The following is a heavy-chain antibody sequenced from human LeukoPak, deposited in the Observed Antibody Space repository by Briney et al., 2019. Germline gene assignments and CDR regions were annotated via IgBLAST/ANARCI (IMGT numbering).Heavy chain of an antibody. J-gene: IGHJ4*02. V-gene: IGHV1-2*02. CDR1: GYTFTGYH. CDR3: ARVPGIVGATPYFGY. CDR2: INPNIRGT. D-gene: IGHD1-26*01. Sequence: ASVKVSCKASGYTFTGYHMHWVRQAPGQGLEWMGWINPNIRGTNYAEKFQGRINMTRDTSISTAYMELSRLRSDDTAVDYCARVPGIVGATPYFGYWGQGALVTVSS.